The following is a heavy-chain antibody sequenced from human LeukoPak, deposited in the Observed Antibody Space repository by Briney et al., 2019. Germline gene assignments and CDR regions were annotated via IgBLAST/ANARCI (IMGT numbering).Heavy chain of an antibody. CDR2: IYYSGST. D-gene: IGHD1-7*01. V-gene: IGHV4-59*08. J-gene: IGHJ4*01. Sequence: SETLSLTCTVSGGSISSYYWSWIRQPPGKGLEWIGYIYYSGSTNYNPSLKSRLTISVDTSKNQFSLKLRSVTAADTAVYFCASLGGNWNSPGREYWERVTLVNVSS. CDR3: ASLGGNWNSPGREY. CDR1: GGSISSYY.